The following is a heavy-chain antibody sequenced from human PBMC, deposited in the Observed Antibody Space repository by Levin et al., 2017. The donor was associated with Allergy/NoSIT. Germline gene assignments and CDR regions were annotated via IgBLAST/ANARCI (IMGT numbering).Heavy chain of an antibody. J-gene: IGHJ4*02. CDR2: IGSSGVHA. D-gene: IGHD2-2*01. Sequence: GGSLRLSCAASGFAFNSHTMNWVRQAPGKGLEWVSSIGSSGVHAFYADSVRGRFIISRDNAKNSLYLEMNSLRVEDTAVYYCARDIPCTSADYWGQGTLVTVSS. V-gene: IGHV3-21*01. CDR1: GFAFNSHT. CDR3: ARDIPCTSADY.